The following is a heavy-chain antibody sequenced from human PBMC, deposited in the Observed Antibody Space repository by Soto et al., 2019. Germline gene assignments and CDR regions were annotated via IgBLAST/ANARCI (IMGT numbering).Heavy chain of an antibody. V-gene: IGHV4-39*01. CDR1: RGPITSSSHY. CDR2: IYYSGST. Sequence: SDNLSLTCPVSRGPITSSSHYWGWIRQPPGKGLEWIGNIYYSGSTYYNPSLKSRVTISVDTSKNQFSLKLSSVTAADTAVYYCMLGSGWKDFDYWGQGTLVTVS. D-gene: IGHD3-22*01. J-gene: IGHJ4*02. CDR3: MLGSGWKDFDY.